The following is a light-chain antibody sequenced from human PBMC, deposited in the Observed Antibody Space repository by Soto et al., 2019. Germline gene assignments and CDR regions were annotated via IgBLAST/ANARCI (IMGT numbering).Light chain of an antibody. Sequence: EIVMTQSPATLSVSPGERATLSRRASQSVSSNLAWYHQKPGQAPRLLIYGASTRATGIPARFSGSGSGTEFTLTISSLQSEDFAVYYCQQYNKFPSLTFGGGTKVEIK. CDR1: QSVSSN. J-gene: IGKJ4*01. CDR2: GAS. V-gene: IGKV3-15*01. CDR3: QQYNKFPSLT.